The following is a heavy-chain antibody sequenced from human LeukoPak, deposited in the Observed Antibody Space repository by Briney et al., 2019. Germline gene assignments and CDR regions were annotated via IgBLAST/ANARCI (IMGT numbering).Heavy chain of an antibody. CDR2: FDPEDGET. D-gene: IGHD3-10*01. V-gene: IGHV1-24*01. CDR3: ATGKEITMVRGVTLYYYGMDV. J-gene: IGHJ6*02. CDR1: GGTFSSYA. Sequence: ASVKVSCKASGGTFSSYAISWVRQAPGKGLEWMGGFDPEDGETIYAQKFQGRVTMTEDTSTDTAYMELSSLRSEDTAVYYCATGKEITMVRGVTLYYYGMDVWGQGTTVTVSS.